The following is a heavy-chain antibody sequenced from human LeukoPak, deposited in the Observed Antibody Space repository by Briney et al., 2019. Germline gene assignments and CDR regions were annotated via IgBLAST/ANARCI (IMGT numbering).Heavy chain of an antibody. V-gene: IGHV3-53*01. CDR3: ARDRYCSGGSCYGDAFDL. J-gene: IGHJ3*01. Sequence: GSLRLSCAASGFSVRSNYMSWVRQSPRKGPEWVSIMYSGGSTDYADSVKGRFIISRDHSKNTLYLQMNSLRAEDTAVYYCARDRYCSGGSCYGDAFDLWGQGTMVTVSS. CDR2: MYSGGST. D-gene: IGHD2-15*01. CDR1: GFSVRSNY.